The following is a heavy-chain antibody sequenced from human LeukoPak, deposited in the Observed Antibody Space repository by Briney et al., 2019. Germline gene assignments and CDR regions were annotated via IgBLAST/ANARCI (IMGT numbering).Heavy chain of an antibody. CDR2: ISDRGTST. D-gene: IGHD3-22*01. CDR3: AKNRFYDTSGGFDY. Sequence: PRGSLRLSRSASGFTFCRYVIKWVRQAPGKGRGQGAAISDRGTSTFYADSVRGRFTISRDNSKNRVYLQMNSLRAEDTGVYSCAKNRFYDTSGGFDYWGQGALVTVSS. V-gene: IGHV3-23*01. J-gene: IGHJ4*02. CDR1: GFTFCRYV.